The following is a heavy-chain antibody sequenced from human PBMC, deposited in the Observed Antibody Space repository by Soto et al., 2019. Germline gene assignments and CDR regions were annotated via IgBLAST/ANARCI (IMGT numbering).Heavy chain of an antibody. V-gene: IGHV4-61*01. CDR2: IYYSGST. CDR1: GGSVSSGSYY. Sequence: PSETLSLTCTVSGGSVSSGSYYWSWIRQPPGKGLEWIGYIYYSGSTNYNPSLKSRVTISVDTSKNQFSLKLSSVTAADTAVYYCARGWGRRTDFWSGKTLFDYWGQGTLVTSPQ. CDR3: ARGWGRRTDFWSGKTLFDY. D-gene: IGHD3-3*01. J-gene: IGHJ4*02.